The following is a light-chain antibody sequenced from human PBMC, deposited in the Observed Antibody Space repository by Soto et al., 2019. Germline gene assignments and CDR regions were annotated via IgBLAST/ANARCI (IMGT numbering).Light chain of an antibody. CDR3: QQYHSSSIT. V-gene: IGKV1-5*01. CDR1: QTIFSW. Sequence: DVQMTQSPSTLSASVGDRVTITCRASQTIFSWLAWYQQKPGKAPNLLIYDASTLERGVPSRFSGTGSGTEFTLTIDSLQPDDFATHYCQQYHSSSITFGQVTRLEIK. CDR2: DAS. J-gene: IGKJ5*01.